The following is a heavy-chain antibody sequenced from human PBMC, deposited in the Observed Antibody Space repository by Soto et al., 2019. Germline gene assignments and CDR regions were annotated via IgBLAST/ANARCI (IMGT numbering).Heavy chain of an antibody. J-gene: IGHJ2*01. CDR3: AGRSCSGGSCYSVGYFDL. CDR2: IYYSGST. CDR1: GGSISSGGYY. V-gene: IGHV4-31*03. D-gene: IGHD2-15*01. Sequence: QVQLQESGPGLVKPSQTLSLTCTVSGGSISSGGYYWSWIRQHPGKGLEWIGYIYYSGSTYYNPSLKSRVTISVDTSKNQFSLKLSSVTAADTAVYYCAGRSCSGGSCYSVGYFDLWGRGTLVTVSS.